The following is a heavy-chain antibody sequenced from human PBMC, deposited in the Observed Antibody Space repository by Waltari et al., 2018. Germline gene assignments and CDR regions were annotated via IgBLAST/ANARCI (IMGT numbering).Heavy chain of an antibody. CDR2: INHSGST. CDR3: ARGRKVAARPGLYYYYYMDV. CDR1: GGSFSGYY. V-gene: IGHV4-34*01. Sequence: QVQLQQWGAGLLKPSETLSLTCAVYGGSFSGYYWSWIRQPPGKGLEWIGEINHSGSTNFTPSLKSRVTISVDTSKNQFSLKLSSVTAADTAVYYCARGRKVAARPGLYYYYYMDVWGKGTTVTISS. D-gene: IGHD6-6*01. J-gene: IGHJ6*03.